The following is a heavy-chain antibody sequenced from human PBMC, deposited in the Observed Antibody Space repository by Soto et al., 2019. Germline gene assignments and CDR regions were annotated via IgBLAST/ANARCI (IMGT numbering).Heavy chain of an antibody. CDR1: GFNFNNYA. CDR2: ISGNRKNI. CDR3: ARVGSSSYFYYMDV. D-gene: IGHD6-19*01. V-gene: IGHV3-21*06. J-gene: IGHJ6*03. Sequence: GGSLRLSCAASGFNFNNYAMSWVRQAPGKGLEWVSGISGNRKNIYNADSVKGRFTISRDNSKNSLQIQMNGLRPEDTAVYYCARVGSSSYFYYMDVWGKGTTVTVSS.